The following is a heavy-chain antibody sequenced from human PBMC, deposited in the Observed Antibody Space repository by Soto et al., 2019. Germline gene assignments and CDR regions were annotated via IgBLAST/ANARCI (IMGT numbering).Heavy chain of an antibody. CDR2: IGTAGDT. CDR3: ARDRAYTSGSYGMDV. V-gene: IGHV3-13*01. J-gene: IGHJ6*02. D-gene: IGHD1-26*01. CDR1: GFTFSSYD. Sequence: GGSLTLSCAASGFTFSSYDMHWVRQATGKGLEWVSAIGTAGDTYYPGSVKGRFTISRENAKNSLYLQMNSLRAGDTAVYYCARDRAYTSGSYGMDVWGQGTTVTVSS.